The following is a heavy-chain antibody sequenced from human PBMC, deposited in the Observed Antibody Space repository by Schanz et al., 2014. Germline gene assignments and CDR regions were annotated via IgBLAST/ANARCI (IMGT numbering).Heavy chain of an antibody. CDR3: ARENLNWEAFDI. D-gene: IGHD7-27*01. CDR1: GFTFSVYW. CDR2: ISRDGTTS. J-gene: IGHJ3*02. V-gene: IGHV3-11*01. Sequence: VQLVESGGGLVQPGGSLRLSCAASGFTFSVYWMHWVRQAPGKGLEWLSYISRDGTTSYYADSVKGRFTISRDNAKNSLYLEMTSLRGEDTAVYYCARENLNWEAFDIWGQGTVVTVSS.